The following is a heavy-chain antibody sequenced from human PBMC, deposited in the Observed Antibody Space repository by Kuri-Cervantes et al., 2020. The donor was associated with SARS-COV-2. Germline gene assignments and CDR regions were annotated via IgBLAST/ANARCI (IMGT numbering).Heavy chain of an antibody. J-gene: IGHJ6*03. CDR2: LYTGGTT. V-gene: IGHV3-53*05. Sequence: GESLKISCAASGLIVDSNYMSWVRQAPGKGLEWVSVLYTGGTTFYADSVQGRFIISRDDTKNTLFLQMNSLTAEDTAVYYCARVKAEQLVVVLGGYYYYMDVWGKGTTVTVSS. CDR3: ARVKAEQLVVVLGGYYYYMDV. D-gene: IGHD6-6*01. CDR1: GLIVDSNY.